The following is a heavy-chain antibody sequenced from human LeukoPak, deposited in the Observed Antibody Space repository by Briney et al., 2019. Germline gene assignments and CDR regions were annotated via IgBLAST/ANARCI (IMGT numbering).Heavy chain of an antibody. D-gene: IGHD3-22*01. Sequence: SETLSLTCTVSGGSISSGDYYWSWIRQPPGKGLEWIGYIYYSGSTYYNPSLKSRVTISVDTSKNQFSLKLSSVTAADTAVYYCARSGGYYDSSGYYPSWFDPWGQGTLVTVSS. CDR1: GGSISSGDYY. V-gene: IGHV4-30-4*01. CDR3: ARSGGYYDSSGYYPSWFDP. J-gene: IGHJ5*02. CDR2: IYYSGST.